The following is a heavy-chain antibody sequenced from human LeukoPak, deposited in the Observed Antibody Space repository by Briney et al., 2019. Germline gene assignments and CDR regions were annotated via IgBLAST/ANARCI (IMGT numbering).Heavy chain of an antibody. J-gene: IGHJ4*02. D-gene: IGHD3-22*01. V-gene: IGHV1-2*04. CDR1: GYIFTVYY. CDR3: ARDVGYDSSGYYFDY. Sequence: GASVKVSCKASGYIFTVYYIHWVRQAPGQGLEWMGWIDPNSGDTNYAQKFQGWVTMTRDTSISTAYMELSRLRSDDTAVYYCARDVGYDSSGYYFDYWGQGTLVTVSS. CDR2: IDPNSGDT.